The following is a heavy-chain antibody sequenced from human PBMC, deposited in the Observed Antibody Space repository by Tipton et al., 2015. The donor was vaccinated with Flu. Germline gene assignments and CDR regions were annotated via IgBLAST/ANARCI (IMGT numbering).Heavy chain of an antibody. V-gene: IGHV4-39*07. D-gene: IGHD6-13*01. CDR1: GGSISSSSYH. J-gene: IGHJ4*02. Sequence: LRLSCTVSGGSISSSSYHWGWIRQPPGMGLEWIGSVHYSGSTYQNPSLKSRVTISLDKSTNQFSLRLSSVTAADTAIYYCAIDDFGSSWYGYWGQGSLVTVSS. CDR2: VHYSGST. CDR3: AIDDFGSSWYGY.